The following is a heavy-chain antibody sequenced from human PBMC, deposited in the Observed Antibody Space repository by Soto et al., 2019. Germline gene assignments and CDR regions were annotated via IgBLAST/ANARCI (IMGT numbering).Heavy chain of an antibody. J-gene: IGHJ1*01. Sequence: SVKVSCKASEFTFTNSAMRWGRQARGHRLEWIGWIVVGNGNTYYAQKFQERVTITRDMATNTVHMELSSLTSEDTAVYYWAARSKSNEYFHYWGQGTLVTVSS. CDR1: EFTFTNSA. CDR2: IVVGNGNT. V-gene: IGHV1-58*02. CDR3: AARSKSNEYFHY.